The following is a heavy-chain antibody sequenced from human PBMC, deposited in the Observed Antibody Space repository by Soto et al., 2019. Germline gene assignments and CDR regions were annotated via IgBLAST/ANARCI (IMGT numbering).Heavy chain of an antibody. CDR1: GYTFTGYY. V-gene: IGHV1-2*02. CDR3: ASGPVGATTYFDY. D-gene: IGHD1-26*01. Sequence: ASVKVSCKASGYTFTGYYMHWVRQAPGQGLEWMGWINPNSGGTNYAQKLQGRVTMTRDTSISTAYMGLSRLRPDDTAVYYCASGPVGATTYFDYWAREPWSPSPQ. CDR2: INPNSGGT. J-gene: IGHJ4*02.